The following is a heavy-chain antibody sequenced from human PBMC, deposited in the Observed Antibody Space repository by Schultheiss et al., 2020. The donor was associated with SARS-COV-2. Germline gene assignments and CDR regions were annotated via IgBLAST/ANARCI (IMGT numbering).Heavy chain of an antibody. CDR3: ARQGTVVTRRGLDY. V-gene: IGHV3-21*01. CDR1: GFTFSSYS. CDR2: ISSSSSYI. D-gene: IGHD4-23*01. J-gene: IGHJ4*02. Sequence: GGSLRLSCAASGFTFSSYSMNWVRQAPGKGLEWVSSISSSSSYIYYADSVKGRFTISRDNAKNSLYLQMNSLRAEDTAVYYCARQGTVVTRRGLDYLGQGTLVTVSS.